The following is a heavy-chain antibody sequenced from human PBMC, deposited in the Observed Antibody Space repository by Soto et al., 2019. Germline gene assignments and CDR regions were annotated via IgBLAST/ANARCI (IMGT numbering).Heavy chain of an antibody. Sequence: SETLSLTCTVSGGSISSGDYYWSWIRQPPGKGLEWIGYIYYSGSTYYNPSLKSRVTISVDTSKNQFSLKLSSVTAADTAVYYCARVMDGYSYGYGYFDSWGQGTLVTVSS. J-gene: IGHJ4*02. CDR1: GGSISSGDYY. CDR3: ARVMDGYSYGYGYFDS. D-gene: IGHD5-18*01. V-gene: IGHV4-30-4*01. CDR2: IYYSGST.